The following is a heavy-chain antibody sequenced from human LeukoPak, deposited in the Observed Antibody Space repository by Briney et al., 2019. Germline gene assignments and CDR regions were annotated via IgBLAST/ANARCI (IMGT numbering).Heavy chain of an antibody. CDR3: ATGDTYIDY. Sequence: SETLSLTCTVSGASITSYHWSWIRQPAGKGLEWIGRMFYSGNTDYNPSLKSRLTMSIDTSKNQFSLKLTSVSAADTAVYYCATGDTYIDYWGQGTLVTVSS. J-gene: IGHJ4*02. D-gene: IGHD5-18*01. V-gene: IGHV4-4*07. CDR2: MFYSGNT. CDR1: GASITSYH.